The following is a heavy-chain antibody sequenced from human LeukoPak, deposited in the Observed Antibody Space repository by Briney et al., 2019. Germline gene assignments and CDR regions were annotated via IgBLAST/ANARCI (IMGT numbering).Heavy chain of an antibody. CDR3: ARDRDYYDSSGYTKDAFDI. CDR2: IYYSGST. V-gene: IGHV4-39*07. D-gene: IGHD3-22*01. Sequence: PSETLSLTCTVSGGSISSSSYYWGWIRQPPGKGLEWIGSIYYSGSTYYNPSLKSRVTISVDTSKNQFSLKLSSVTAADTAMYYCARDRDYYDSSGYTKDAFDIWGQGTMVTVSS. CDR1: GGSISSSSYY. J-gene: IGHJ3*02.